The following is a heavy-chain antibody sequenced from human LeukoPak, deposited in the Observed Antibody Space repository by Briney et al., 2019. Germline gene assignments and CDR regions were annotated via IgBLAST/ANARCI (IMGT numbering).Heavy chain of an antibody. CDR2: IRYDGSNK. Sequence: GGSLRLSCAASGFTFSSYAMSWVRQAPGKGLEWVAFIRYDGSNKYYADSVKGRFTISRDNSKNTLYLQMNSLRAEDTAVYYCAKDYYDILTGYYPSPFDYWGQGTLVTVSS. J-gene: IGHJ4*02. V-gene: IGHV3-30*02. D-gene: IGHD3-9*01. CDR1: GFTFSSYA. CDR3: AKDYYDILTGYYPSPFDY.